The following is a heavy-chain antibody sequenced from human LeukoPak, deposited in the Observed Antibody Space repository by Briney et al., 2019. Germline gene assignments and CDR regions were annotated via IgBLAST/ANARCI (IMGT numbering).Heavy chain of an antibody. V-gene: IGHV4-4*07. CDR3: ARGQYYYGSGSYAKLDY. CDR2: IYTSGST. CDR1: GGSISSYY. J-gene: IGHJ4*02. Sequence: SETLSLTCTVSGGSISSYYWSWIRQPAGKGLGWIGRIYTSGSTNYNTSLKSRVTMSVDTSKNQFSLKLSSVTAADTAVYYCARGQYYYGSGSYAKLDYWGQGTLVTVSS. D-gene: IGHD3-10*01.